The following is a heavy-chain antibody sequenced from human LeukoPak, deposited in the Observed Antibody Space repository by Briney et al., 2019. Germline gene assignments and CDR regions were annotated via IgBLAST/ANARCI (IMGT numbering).Heavy chain of an antibody. V-gene: IGHV3-23*01. CDR3: ARNQQLGGHSYYYYGMDV. CDR2: ISGSGAST. Sequence: GGSLRLSCLTSGFTLSTNAMSWVRRAPGKGLEWISGISGSGASTYYADSVKGRFTISRDNSKNTLYLQMNSPRADDTAIYYCARNQQLGGHSYYYYGMDVWGQGTTVTVSS. CDR1: GFTLSTNA. J-gene: IGHJ6*02. D-gene: IGHD3-16*01.